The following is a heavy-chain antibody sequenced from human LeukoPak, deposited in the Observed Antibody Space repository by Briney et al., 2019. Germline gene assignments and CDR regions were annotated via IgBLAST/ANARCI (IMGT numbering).Heavy chain of an antibody. V-gene: IGHV4-34*01. CDR1: GGSFSGYY. Sequence: SETLSLTCAVYGGSFSGYYWSWIRQPPGKGLEWIGEINHSGSTYYNPSLKSRVTISVDTSKNQFSLKLSSVTAADTAVYYCARVRRAAAGYYFDYWGQGTLVTVSS. D-gene: IGHD6-13*01. CDR3: ARVRRAAAGYYFDY. J-gene: IGHJ4*02. CDR2: INHSGST.